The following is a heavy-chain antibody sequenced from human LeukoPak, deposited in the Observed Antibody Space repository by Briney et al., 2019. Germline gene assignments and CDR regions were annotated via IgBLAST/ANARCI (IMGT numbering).Heavy chain of an antibody. V-gene: IGHV4-30-2*01. CDR3: ARGTALIPFDY. D-gene: IGHD5-18*01. J-gene: IGHJ4*02. CDR1: GGSISSGGYY. CDR2: IYHSGST. Sequence: SETLSLTCTVSGGSISSGGYYWSWIRQPPGKGLEWIGYIYHSGSTYYNPSLKSRVTISVDRSKNQFSLKLSSVTAADTAVYYCARGTALIPFDYWGQGTLVTVSS.